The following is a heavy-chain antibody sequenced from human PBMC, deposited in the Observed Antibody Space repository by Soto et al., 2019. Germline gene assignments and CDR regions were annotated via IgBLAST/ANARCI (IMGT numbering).Heavy chain of an antibody. CDR2: VPVIGERR. Sequence: EVQLLDSGGGLVQPGGSLRLSCAASGFTFSSYGMSWVRQAPGKGLGWVAGVPVIGERRYYADSVKGRFTISRDTAKNTLYLQMNSLRVEDAAVYFCAREGDRYGTVCFDSWGQGTLVTVSS. D-gene: IGHD1-1*01. CDR1: GFTFSSYG. V-gene: IGHV3-23*01. J-gene: IGHJ4*02. CDR3: AREGDRYGTVCFDS.